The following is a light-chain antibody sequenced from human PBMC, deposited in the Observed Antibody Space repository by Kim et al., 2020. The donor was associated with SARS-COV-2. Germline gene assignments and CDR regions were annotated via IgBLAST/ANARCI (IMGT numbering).Light chain of an antibody. V-gene: IGKV1-NL1*01. Sequence: ASRGDRRTLTCRASLGISNSLAWYQQRLGKAPKLLLSATSKLERGVPSRFSGSGAGTTYTLTHSNLQPEDLATYYCQQYYSHPLTFGGGTKVDIK. CDR1: LGISNS. J-gene: IGKJ4*01. CDR3: QQYYSHPLT. CDR2: ATS.